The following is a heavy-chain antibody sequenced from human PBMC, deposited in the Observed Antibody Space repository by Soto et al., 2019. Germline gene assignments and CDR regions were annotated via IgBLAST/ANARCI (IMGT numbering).Heavy chain of an antibody. CDR3: AASIFYYGMDV. V-gene: IGHV5-51*01. CDR2: IYPGDSDT. J-gene: IGHJ6*02. CDR1: GYTFTNYW. Sequence: GESLKIPCKGSGYTFTNYWIGWVRQMPGKGLEWMGIIYPGDSDTRYNPSFQGQVTISADKSITTSYLQWSSLKASDTAIYYCAASIFYYGMDVWGQGTTVTVSS.